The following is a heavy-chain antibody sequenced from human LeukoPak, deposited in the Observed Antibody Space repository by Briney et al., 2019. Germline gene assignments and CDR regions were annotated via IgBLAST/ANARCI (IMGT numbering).Heavy chain of an antibody. V-gene: IGHV3-23*01. CDR3: VFSFGTGSGYFDY. CDR1: GFPFSSFV. Sequence: GGSLRLSCAASGFPFSSFVMNWVRQAPGKGLEWVSVIGADGGGIHYADSVKGRFTISRDNSKNTLFLQMDSLTAEDTAIYYCVFSFGTGSGYFDYWGQGTLVTVSS. CDR2: IGADGGGI. D-gene: IGHD6-19*01. J-gene: IGHJ4*02.